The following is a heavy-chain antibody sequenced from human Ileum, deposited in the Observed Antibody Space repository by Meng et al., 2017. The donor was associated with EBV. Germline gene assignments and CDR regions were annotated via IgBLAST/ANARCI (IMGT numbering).Heavy chain of an antibody. CDR3: ASGRDYAWHS. J-gene: IGHJ4*02. CDR1: GDSNSSNNW. CDR2: IYHSGST. D-gene: IGHD4-17*01. Sequence: HVPLQEPGPGLENPAGTLSLTCSVSGDSNSSNNWWIWVRQPPGKGLEWIGEIYHSGSTNYNPSFKSRVTMSVDKSKNQISLNLSSVTAADTAVYYCASGRDYAWHSWGRGTLVTVSS. V-gene: IGHV4-4*02.